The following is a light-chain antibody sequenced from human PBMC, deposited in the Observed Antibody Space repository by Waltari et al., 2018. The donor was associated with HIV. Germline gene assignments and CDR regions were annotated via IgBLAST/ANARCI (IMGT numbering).Light chain of an antibody. Sequence: QSALTQPASVSGSPGPSITISCPGTSSTLGSYHLVSWYQPHPGKAPKLMVYEVNKRPSGISNRFSGSKSGNTASLTISGLQAEDEADYYCCSFARSSTWVFGGGTKLSVL. CDR3: CSFARSSTWV. J-gene: IGLJ3*02. CDR1: SSTLGSYHL. V-gene: IGLV2-23*02. CDR2: EVN.